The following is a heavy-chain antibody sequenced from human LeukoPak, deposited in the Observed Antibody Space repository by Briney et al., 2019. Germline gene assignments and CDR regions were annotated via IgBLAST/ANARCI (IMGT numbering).Heavy chain of an antibody. D-gene: IGHD3-22*01. CDR3: AREGGYYYDSSGIDY. V-gene: IGHV3-30-3*01. CDR2: ISYDGSNK. Sequence: GGSLRLSCAASGFTFSSYAMHWVRQAPGKGLEWVAVISYDGSNKYYADSVKGRFTISRDNSKNTLYLQMNSLRAVDTAVYYCAREGGYYYDSSGIDYWGQGTLVTVSS. J-gene: IGHJ4*02. CDR1: GFTFSSYA.